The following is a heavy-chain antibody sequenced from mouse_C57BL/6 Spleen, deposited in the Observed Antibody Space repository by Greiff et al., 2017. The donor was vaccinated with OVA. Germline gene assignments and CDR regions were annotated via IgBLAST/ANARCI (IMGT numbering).Heavy chain of an antibody. CDR1: GYTFTDHT. CDR2: IYPRDGST. D-gene: IGHD2-1*01. J-gene: IGHJ1*03. V-gene: IGHV1-78*01. Sequence: QVQLKESDAELVKPGASVKISCKVSGYTFTDHTIHWMKQRPEQGLEWIGYIYPRDGSTKYNEKFKGKATLTADKSSSTAYMQLNSLTSEDSAVYFCWDYGNYPWYFDVWGTGTTVTVSS. CDR3: WDYGNYPWYFDV.